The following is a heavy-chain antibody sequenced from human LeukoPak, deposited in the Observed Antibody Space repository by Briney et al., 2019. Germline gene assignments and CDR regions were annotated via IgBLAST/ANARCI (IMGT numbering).Heavy chain of an antibody. CDR1: GFTFSSYW. D-gene: IGHD3-22*01. J-gene: IGHJ4*02. CDR2: IKQDGSEK. CDR3: ARDGNYYDCSGYPFDY. V-gene: IGHV3-7*01. Sequence: PGGSLRLSCAASGFTFSSYWMSWVRRAPGKGLEWVANIKQDGSEKYYVDSVKGRFTISRDNAKNSLYLQMNSLRAEDTAVYYCARDGNYYDCSGYPFDYWGQGTLVTVSS.